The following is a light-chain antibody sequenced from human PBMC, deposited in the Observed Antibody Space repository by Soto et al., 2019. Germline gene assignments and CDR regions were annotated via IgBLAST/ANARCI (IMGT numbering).Light chain of an antibody. CDR2: GAS. V-gene: IGKV3-20*01. CDR1: QSISTTY. CDR3: QQYGRSFPIT. Sequence: EIVLTQSPGTLSLSPGERATLSCRASQSISTTYLARYQQEAGQAPRLLIYGASDRATGIPDRFGASGSETDFTLTLSTREPEEVPLYYFQQYGRSFPITFGPGTRLEMK. J-gene: IGKJ5*01.